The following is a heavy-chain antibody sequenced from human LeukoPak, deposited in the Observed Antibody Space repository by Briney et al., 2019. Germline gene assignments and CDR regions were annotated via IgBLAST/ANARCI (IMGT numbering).Heavy chain of an antibody. CDR1: GFTFSSYG. CDR2: ISYDGSNK. J-gene: IGHJ4*02. CDR3: AKGDYYYDSSGYAPVEY. Sequence: PGRSLRLSCAASGFTFSSYGMHWVRQAPGKGLEWVGVISYDGSNKYYADSVKGRFTISRDNSKNTLYLQMNSLRAEDTAVYYCAKGDYYYDSSGYAPVEYWGQGTLVTVSS. D-gene: IGHD3-22*01. V-gene: IGHV3-30*18.